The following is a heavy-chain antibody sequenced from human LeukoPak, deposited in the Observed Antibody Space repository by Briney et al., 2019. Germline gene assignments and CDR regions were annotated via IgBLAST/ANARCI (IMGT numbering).Heavy chain of an antibody. Sequence: ASVTVSCKPSGYPFTKWEINWVRQAAGQGLEWLGWVHPDNGNTYYAQRFRGRVTMSRDTSTTTAYMELSGLRSNDSAVYFCATGPRNDPWGQGTLVTVSS. J-gene: IGHJ5*02. CDR2: VHPDNGNT. V-gene: IGHV1-8*01. CDR3: ATGPRNDP. CDR1: GYPFTKWE. D-gene: IGHD1-14*01.